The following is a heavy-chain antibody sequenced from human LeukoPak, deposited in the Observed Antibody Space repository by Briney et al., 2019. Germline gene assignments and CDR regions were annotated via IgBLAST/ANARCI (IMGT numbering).Heavy chain of an antibody. J-gene: IGHJ4*02. V-gene: IGHV1-18*04. CDR3: AVGSRNYFDY. D-gene: IGHD1-26*01. Sequence: ASVTVSCKASGYTCTSYGISWVGQAPGQGLEWMGWISAYNGNTNYAQKLQGRVTMTTDTSTSTAYMELRSLRSDDTAVYYCAVGSRNYFDYWGQGTLVTVSS. CDR1: GYTCTSYG. CDR2: ISAYNGNT.